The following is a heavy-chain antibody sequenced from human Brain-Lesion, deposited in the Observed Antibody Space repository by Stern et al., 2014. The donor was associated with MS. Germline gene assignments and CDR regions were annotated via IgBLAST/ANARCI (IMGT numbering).Heavy chain of an antibody. CDR2: IYYTGSA. Sequence: QLQLQESGPGLVKPSQTLPLTCTVSGGSINSGGYYWSWIRQYPGKGLERIGYIYYTGSAYYDPSLKSRLSMSIDTSKNQFSLNLNSVTAADTAVYYCARGARYSDSSGYYFYFDYWGQGTLVTVSS. CDR3: ARGARYSDSSGYYFYFDY. D-gene: IGHD3-22*01. V-gene: IGHV4-31*03. CDR1: GGSINSGGYY. J-gene: IGHJ4*02.